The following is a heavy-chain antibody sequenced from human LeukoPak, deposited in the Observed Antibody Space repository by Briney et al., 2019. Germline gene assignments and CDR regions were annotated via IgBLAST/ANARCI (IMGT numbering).Heavy chain of an antibody. Sequence: SETLSLTCTVSGGSISSYYWSWIRQPPGKGLEGIGYIYYSGSTNYNPSLKSRGTISVDTSKNQFSLKLSSVTAADTAVYYCARVYDSSGYYPYYFDYWGQGTLVTVSS. CDR1: GGSISSYY. D-gene: IGHD3-22*01. CDR3: ARVYDSSGYYPYYFDY. V-gene: IGHV4-59*01. J-gene: IGHJ4*02. CDR2: IYYSGST.